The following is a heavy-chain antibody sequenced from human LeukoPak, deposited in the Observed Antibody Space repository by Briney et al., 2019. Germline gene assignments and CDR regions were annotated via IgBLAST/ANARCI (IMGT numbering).Heavy chain of an antibody. Sequence: KTSETLSLTCAVYGGSFSGYYWSWIRQPPGKGLEWIGEINHSGSTNYNPSLKSRVTISVDTSKNQFSLKLSSVTAADTAVYYCARVQRGYCSGGSCYPDYWGQGTLVTVSS. CDR3: ARVQRGYCSGGSCYPDY. CDR1: GGSFSGYY. CDR2: INHSGST. J-gene: IGHJ4*02. V-gene: IGHV4-34*01. D-gene: IGHD2-15*01.